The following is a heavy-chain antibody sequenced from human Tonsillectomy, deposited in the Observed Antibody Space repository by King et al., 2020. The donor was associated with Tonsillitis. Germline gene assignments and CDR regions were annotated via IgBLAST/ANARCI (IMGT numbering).Heavy chain of an antibody. CDR2: INHSGST. Sequence: VQLQQWGAGLLKPSETLSLTCAVYGASFSGYYWSWIRQPPGKGLVWIGEINHSGSTNYNPSLKSRVTISVDTSKNQFSLKLSSVTAADTAVYYCARRGNDYWGQGTLVTVSS. CDR3: ARRGNDY. CDR1: GASFSGYY. J-gene: IGHJ4*02. V-gene: IGHV4-34*01.